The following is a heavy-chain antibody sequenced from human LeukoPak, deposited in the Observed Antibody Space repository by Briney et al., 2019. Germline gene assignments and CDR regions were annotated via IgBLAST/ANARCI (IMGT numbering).Heavy chain of an antibody. CDR1: GFTFGDYA. Sequence: GGSLRLPCTASGFTFGDYAMSWVRQAPGKGLEWVGFIRGKAYGGTTEYAASVKGRFTISRDDSKSIAYLQMNSLKTEDTAVYYCTISSSWYSEYFQHWGQGTLVTVSS. CDR3: TISSSWYSEYFQH. V-gene: IGHV3-49*04. CDR2: IRGKAYGGTT. D-gene: IGHD6-13*01. J-gene: IGHJ1*01.